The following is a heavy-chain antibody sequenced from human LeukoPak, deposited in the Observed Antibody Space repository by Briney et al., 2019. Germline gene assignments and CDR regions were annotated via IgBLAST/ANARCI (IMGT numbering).Heavy chain of an antibody. CDR1: GXTFSSYG. V-gene: IGHV3-33*01. CDR3: ARGSGSYWDYYYFDY. Sequence: PGRSLRLSCAASGXTFSSYGVHWVRQAPGKGLEWVAVIWYDGSNKYYADSVKGRFTISRDNSKNTLYLQMNSLRAEDTAVYYCARGSGSYWDYYYFDYWGQGTLVTVSS. D-gene: IGHD1-26*01. CDR2: IWYDGSNK. J-gene: IGHJ4*02.